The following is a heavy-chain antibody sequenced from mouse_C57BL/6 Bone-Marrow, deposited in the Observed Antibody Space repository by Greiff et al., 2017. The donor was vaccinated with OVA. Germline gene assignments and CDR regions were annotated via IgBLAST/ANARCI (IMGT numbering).Heavy chain of an antibody. CDR1: GYTFTDYN. V-gene: IGHV1-18*01. CDR3: ARRYGSSMLAFDY. Sequence: VQLQQSGPELVKPGASVKIPCKASGYTFTDYNMDWVKQSHGKSLEWIGDINPNNGGTIYNQKFKGKATLTVDKSSSTAYMELRSLTSEDTAVYYCARRYGSSMLAFDYWGQGTTLTVSS. J-gene: IGHJ2*01. D-gene: IGHD1-1*01. CDR2: INPNNGGT.